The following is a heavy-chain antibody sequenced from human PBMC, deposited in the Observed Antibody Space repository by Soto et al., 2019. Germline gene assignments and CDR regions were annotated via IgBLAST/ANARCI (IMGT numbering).Heavy chain of an antibody. CDR2: TRNKAEKYTT. V-gene: IGHV3-72*01. Sequence: DVQLVESGGGLVQPGGSLRLSCAASGFSFSDHYMDWVRQAPGKGLEWVGRTRNKAEKYTTEYAASVKGRFTISRDDSTMSVFLQMNSLRTEDTAVYYCVSFNSGVVHWGQGTLVTVSS. CDR3: VSFNSGVVH. CDR1: GFSFSDHY. D-gene: IGHD3-3*01. J-gene: IGHJ4*02.